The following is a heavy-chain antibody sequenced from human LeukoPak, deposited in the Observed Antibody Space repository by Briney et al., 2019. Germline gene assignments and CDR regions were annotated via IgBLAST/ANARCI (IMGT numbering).Heavy chain of an antibody. CDR3: ARYCSGTSCHIRGAFDI. D-gene: IGHD2-2*02. CDR2: IFYSGST. J-gene: IGHJ3*02. CDR1: GGSISSSSYY. V-gene: IGHV4-39*07. Sequence: SETLSLTCTVSGGSISSSSYYWGWIRQPPGKGLEWIGSIFYSGSTNYNPSLKSRVTISVDTSKNQFSLKLSSVTAADTAVYYCARYCSGTSCHIRGAFDIWGQGTVVTVSS.